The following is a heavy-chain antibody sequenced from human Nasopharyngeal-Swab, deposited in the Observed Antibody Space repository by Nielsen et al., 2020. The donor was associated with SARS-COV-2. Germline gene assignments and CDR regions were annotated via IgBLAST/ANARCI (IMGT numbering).Heavy chain of an antibody. CDR2: INHSGST. V-gene: IGHV4-34*01. CDR3: ARVRRPMVRGVHSNWFDP. J-gene: IGHJ5*02. CDR1: GGSFSGYY. D-gene: IGHD3-10*01. Sequence: SETLSLICAVYGGSFSGYYWSWIRQPPGKGLEWIGEINHSGSTNYNPSLKSRVTISVDTSKNQFSLKLSSVTAADTAVYYCARVRRPMVRGVHSNWFDPWGQGTLVTVSS.